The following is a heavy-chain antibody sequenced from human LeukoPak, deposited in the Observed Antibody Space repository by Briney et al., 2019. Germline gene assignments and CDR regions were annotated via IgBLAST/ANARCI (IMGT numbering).Heavy chain of an antibody. J-gene: IGHJ4*02. Sequence: SVKVSCKASGGTFSSYAISWVRQAPGQGLEWMGGIIPIFGTANYAQKFQGRVTITADKSTSTAYMELSSLRSEDTAVYYCAISVVVVAATLLPFDYWGQGTLITVSS. CDR3: AISVVVVAATLLPFDY. V-gene: IGHV1-69*06. CDR1: GGTFSSYA. D-gene: IGHD2-15*01. CDR2: IIPIFGTA.